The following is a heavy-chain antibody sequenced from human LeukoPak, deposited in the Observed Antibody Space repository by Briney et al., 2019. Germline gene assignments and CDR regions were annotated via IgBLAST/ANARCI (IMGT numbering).Heavy chain of an antibody. D-gene: IGHD3-3*01. CDR2: ISSSSSTI. V-gene: IGHV3-48*01. Sequence: GGSVSLLCAASGFTYNSYSMNWVRQAPGKGLAWVSYISSSSSTIYYADSVKGRFTISRDNAKNSLYLQMNRLRAEDTAVYYCARTYYDFWSGYPHWRQGTLVTVSS. J-gene: IGHJ4*02. CDR1: GFTYNSYS. CDR3: ARTYYDFWSGYPH.